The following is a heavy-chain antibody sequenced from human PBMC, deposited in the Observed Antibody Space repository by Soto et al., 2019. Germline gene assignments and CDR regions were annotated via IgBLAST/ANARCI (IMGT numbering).Heavy chain of an antibody. Sequence: GGSLRLSCAASGFTFSSYWMSWVRQAPGKGLEWVANIKQDGSEKYYVDSVKGRFTISRDNAKNSLYLQMNSLRAEDTAVYYCARDRYGSGGSCGKDYFDYWGQGTLVTVSS. J-gene: IGHJ4*02. V-gene: IGHV3-7*03. CDR2: IKQDGSEK. CDR1: GFTFSSYW. CDR3: ARDRYGSGGSCGKDYFDY. D-gene: IGHD2-15*01.